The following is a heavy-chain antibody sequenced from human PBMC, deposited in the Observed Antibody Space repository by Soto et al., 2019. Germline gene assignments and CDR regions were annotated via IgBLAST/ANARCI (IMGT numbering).Heavy chain of an antibody. CDR2: IVVGSGNT. Sequence: QMQLVQSGPEVKKPGTSVKVSCKASGFTFTSSAVQWVRQARGQRLEWIGWIVVGSGNTNYAQKFQERVTITRDMSTSTAYMELSSLRSEATAVHYCAADCTNGVCYTRWFDPWGQGTLVTVSS. J-gene: IGHJ5*02. D-gene: IGHD2-8*01. CDR3: AADCTNGVCYTRWFDP. V-gene: IGHV1-58*01. CDR1: GFTFTSSA.